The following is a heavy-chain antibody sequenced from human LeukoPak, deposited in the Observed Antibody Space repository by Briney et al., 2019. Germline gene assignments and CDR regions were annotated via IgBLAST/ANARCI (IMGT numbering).Heavy chain of an antibody. Sequence: SETLSLTCTVSGGSISSHYWSWIRQPPGKELEWIGYIYYSGSTNYNPSLKSRVTISVDTSKNQFSLKLSSVTAADTAAYYCARVRHCSGGSCWDAFDIWGQGTMVTVSS. CDR3: ARVRHCSGGSCWDAFDI. J-gene: IGHJ3*02. CDR1: GGSISSHY. V-gene: IGHV4-59*11. D-gene: IGHD2-15*01. CDR2: IYYSGST.